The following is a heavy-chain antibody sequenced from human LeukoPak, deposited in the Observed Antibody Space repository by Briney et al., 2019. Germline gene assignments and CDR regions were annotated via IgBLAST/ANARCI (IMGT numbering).Heavy chain of an antibody. CDR1: GYIFTDYY. J-gene: IGHJ3*02. CDR3: ARDLPEYAFDI. V-gene: IGHV1-2*02. D-gene: IGHD1-14*01. CDR2: INPNSGGT. Sequence: ASVKVSCKASGYIFTDYYMHWVRQAPGQELGWMGWINPNSGGTNYAQKFQGRVTMTRDTSISTAYMELSRLRSDDTAVYYCARDLPEYAFDIWGQGTMVTVSS.